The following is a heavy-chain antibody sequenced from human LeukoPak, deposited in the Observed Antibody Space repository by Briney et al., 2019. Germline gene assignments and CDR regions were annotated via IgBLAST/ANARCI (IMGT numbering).Heavy chain of an antibody. V-gene: IGHV3-48*01. D-gene: IGHD3-16*01. J-gene: IGHJ4*02. CDR3: VRRSPGGSYYFDY. CDR2: ISSSSSTI. Sequence: GGSLRLSCAASGFTFSSYSMNWVRQAPGKGLEWVSYISSSSSTIYYADAVKGRFTISRDNAKNSLYLQMNSLRAEDTAVYYCVRRSPGGSYYFDYWGQGTLVTVSS. CDR1: GFTFSSYS.